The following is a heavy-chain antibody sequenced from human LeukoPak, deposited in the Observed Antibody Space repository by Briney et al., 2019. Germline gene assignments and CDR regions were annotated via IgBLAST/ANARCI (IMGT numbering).Heavy chain of an antibody. CDR2: IYHSGST. Sequence: SETLSLTCTVSGYSISSGYYWGWIRQPPGKGLEWIGSIYHSGSTYYNPSLKSRVTISVDTSKNQFSLKLSSVTAADTAVYYCAREEYYGSGSYIAALDYWGQGTLVTASS. CDR3: AREEYYGSGSYIAALDY. J-gene: IGHJ4*02. CDR1: GYSISSGYY. V-gene: IGHV4-38-2*02. D-gene: IGHD3-10*01.